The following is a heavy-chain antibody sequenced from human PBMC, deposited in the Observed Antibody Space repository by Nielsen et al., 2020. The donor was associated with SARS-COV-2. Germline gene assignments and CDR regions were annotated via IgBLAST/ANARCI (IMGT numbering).Heavy chain of an antibody. J-gene: IGHJ4*02. Sequence: GGSLRPSCAAPGFTFSSYAMSWVRQAPGKGLEWVSAISGSGGSTYYADSVKGRFTISRDNSKNTLYLQMNSLRAEDTAVYYCAKDLSRDSATIFGVVIAPAFDYWGQGTLVTVSS. CDR1: GFTFSSYA. V-gene: IGHV3-23*01. CDR2: ISGSGGST. D-gene: IGHD3-3*01. CDR3: AKDLSRDSATIFGVVIAPAFDY.